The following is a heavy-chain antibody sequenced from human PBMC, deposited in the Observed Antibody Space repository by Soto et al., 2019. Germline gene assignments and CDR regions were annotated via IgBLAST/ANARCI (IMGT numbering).Heavy chain of an antibody. CDR2: ISYDGSNK. D-gene: IGHD4-17*01. CDR3: AKSTTVIDY. J-gene: IGHJ4*02. V-gene: IGHV3-30*18. Sequence: GGSLRLSCAACGFTFSSYGMHWVRQAPGKGLEWVAVISYDGSNKYYADSVKGRFTISRDNSKNTLYLQMNSLRAEDTAVYYCAKSTTVIDYWGQGTLVTVSS. CDR1: GFTFSSYG.